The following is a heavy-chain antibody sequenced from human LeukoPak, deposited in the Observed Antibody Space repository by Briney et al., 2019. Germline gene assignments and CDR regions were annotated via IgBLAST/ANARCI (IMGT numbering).Heavy chain of an antibody. V-gene: IGHV3-30*02. CDR1: GFTFSSYG. J-gene: IGHJ6*03. CDR3: AKGGYCSGGSCYSDYYYMDV. CDR2: IRYDGSNK. D-gene: IGHD2-15*01. Sequence: GGSLRLSCAASGFTFSSYGMHWVRQAPGKGLEWVAFIRYDGSNKYYADSVKGRFTISRDNSKNTLYLQMNSLRAEDTAVYYCAKGGYCSGGSCYSDYYYMDVWGKGTTVTISS.